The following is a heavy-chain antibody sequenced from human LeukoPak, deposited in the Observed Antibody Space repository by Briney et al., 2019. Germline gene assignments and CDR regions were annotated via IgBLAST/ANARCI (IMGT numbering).Heavy chain of an antibody. D-gene: IGHD5-24*01. V-gene: IGHV3-30-3*01. CDR3: ARGFVEMATPTNY. J-gene: IGHJ4*02. CDR1: GFTFSSCA. Sequence: GGSLRLSCAASGFTFSSCAMPWVRKAPGKGLEWVAVISYDGSNKYYADSVKGRFTISRDNSKNTLYLQMNSLRAEDTAVYYCARGFVEMATPTNYWGQGTLVTVSS. CDR2: ISYDGSNK.